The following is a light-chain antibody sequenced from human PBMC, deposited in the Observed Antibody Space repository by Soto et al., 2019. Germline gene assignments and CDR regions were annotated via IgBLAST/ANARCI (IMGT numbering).Light chain of an antibody. CDR3: QQYKKWPPLT. CDR1: QSVGSA. V-gene: IGKV3-15*01. J-gene: IGKJ4*01. CDR2: ASS. Sequence: EIVMTQSPATLSVSPGETATLSCRASQSVGSAVAWYQHKPGQAPRLVIVASSIRATGVPGRFSGGGSGTEYTHPSSSLPSEDFAIYYCQQYKKWPPLTFGGGTKVEIK.